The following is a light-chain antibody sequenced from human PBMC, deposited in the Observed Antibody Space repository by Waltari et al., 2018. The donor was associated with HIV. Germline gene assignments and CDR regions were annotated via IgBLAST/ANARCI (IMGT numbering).Light chain of an antibody. J-gene: IGKJ4*01. V-gene: IGKV1-39*01. CDR3: QQTYDLPIT. CDR1: QSIRRY. CDR2: SVS. Sequence: DIQMTQSPSSLSAFVGDTATITCRSSQSIRRYLNWYHQKPGKAPKVLISSVSALQDGVSSSFSGGGSGTHFTLAITNLQSEDIGTYFCQQTYDLPITFGGGTKV.